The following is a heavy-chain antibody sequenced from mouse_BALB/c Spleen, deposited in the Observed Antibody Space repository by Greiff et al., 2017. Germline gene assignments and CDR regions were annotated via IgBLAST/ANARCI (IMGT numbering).Heavy chain of an antibody. D-gene: IGHD2-1*01. CDR1: GYTFSSYW. V-gene: IGHV1-9*01. J-gene: IGHJ2*01. CDR3: ARGLLWSILNY. CDR2: ILPGSGST. Sequence: VQLQQSGAELMKPWASVKISCKATGYTFSSYWIEWVKQRPGHGLEWIGEILPGSGSTNYNEKFKGKATFTADTSSNTAYMQLSSLTSEDSAVYYCARGLLWSILNYWGQGTTLTVSS.